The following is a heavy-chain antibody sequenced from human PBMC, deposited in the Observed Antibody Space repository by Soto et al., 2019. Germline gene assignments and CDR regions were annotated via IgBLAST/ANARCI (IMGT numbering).Heavy chain of an antibody. Sequence: SETLSLTCTVSGGSISSYYWSWIRQPPGKGLEWIGYIYYSGSTNYNPSLRSRVTISVDTSKNQFSLKLSSVTAADTAVYYCARGSYYYDSSGLGFDPWGQGTLVTVSS. V-gene: IGHV4-59*01. CDR2: IYYSGST. CDR1: GGSISSYY. CDR3: ARGSYYYDSSGLGFDP. J-gene: IGHJ5*02. D-gene: IGHD3-22*01.